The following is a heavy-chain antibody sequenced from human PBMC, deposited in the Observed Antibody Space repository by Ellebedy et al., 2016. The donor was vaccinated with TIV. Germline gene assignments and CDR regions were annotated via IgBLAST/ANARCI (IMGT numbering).Heavy chain of an antibody. Sequence: PGGSLRLSCAASGFTFSTYALHWVRQAPGKGLEWVAVISYDGRNKYYADSVKGRFTISRDNSKNTLYLQLNSLRAEDTALYYCARDGIAAGGNDYGMDVWGQGTTVTVS. V-gene: IGHV3-30*04. CDR3: ARDGIAAGGNDYGMDV. J-gene: IGHJ6*02. CDR1: GFTFSTYA. D-gene: IGHD6-13*01. CDR2: ISYDGRNK.